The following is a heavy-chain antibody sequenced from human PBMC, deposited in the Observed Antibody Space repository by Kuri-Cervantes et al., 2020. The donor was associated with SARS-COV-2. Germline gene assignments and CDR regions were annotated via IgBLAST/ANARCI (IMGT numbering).Heavy chain of an antibody. V-gene: IGHV3-7*01. CDR1: GFSISDRAYW. CDR2: IKHDGSER. D-gene: IGHD2-2*01. J-gene: IGHJ5*02. CDR3: ARENVVVPAAMGFDP. Sequence: GGSLRLSCTASGFSISDRAYWMTWVRQTPGKGLEWVANIKHDGSERFYVDCVKGRFTISRDNAKNSLYLQMNSLRAEDTAVYYCARENVVVPAAMGFDPWGQGTLVTVSS.